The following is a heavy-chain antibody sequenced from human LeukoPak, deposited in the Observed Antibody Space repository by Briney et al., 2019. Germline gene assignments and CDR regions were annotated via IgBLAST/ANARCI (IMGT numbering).Heavy chain of an antibody. CDR3: ARRDSSGFNWFDP. CDR2: IYYSGST. V-gene: IGHV4-30-2*03. D-gene: IGHD6-19*01. CDR1: GGSISSGGSS. Sequence: SETLSLTCAVSGGSISSGGSSWSWIRQPPGKGLEWIGSIYYSGSTYYNPSLKSRVTISVDTSKNQFSLKLSSVTAADTAVYYCARRDSSGFNWFDPWGQGTLVTVSS. J-gene: IGHJ5*02.